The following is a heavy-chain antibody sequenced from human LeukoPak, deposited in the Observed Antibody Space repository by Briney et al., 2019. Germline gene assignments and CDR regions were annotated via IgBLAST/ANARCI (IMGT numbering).Heavy chain of an antibody. CDR1: GGSISSSSYY. D-gene: IGHD6-13*01. J-gene: IGHJ4*02. Sequence: PSETLSLTCTVSGGSISSSSYYWGWIRQPPGKGLEWIGSIYYSGSTYYNPSLKSRVTISVDTSKNQFSLKLSSVTAADAAVYYCARVEYSSSWYGYYFGYWGQGTLVTVSS. CDR3: ARVEYSSSWYGYYFGY. CDR2: IYYSGST. V-gene: IGHV4-39*07.